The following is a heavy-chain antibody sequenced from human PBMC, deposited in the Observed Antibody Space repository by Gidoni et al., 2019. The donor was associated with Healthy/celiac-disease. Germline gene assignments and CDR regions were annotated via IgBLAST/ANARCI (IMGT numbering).Heavy chain of an antibody. J-gene: IGHJ4*02. CDR1: GGSISSSSYY. V-gene: IGHV4-39*01. D-gene: IGHD1-26*01. Sequence: QLQLQESGPGLVKPSETLSLTCTVSGGSISSSSYYWGWIRQPPGKGLEWIGSIYYSGSTYYNPSLKSRVTISVDTSKNQFSLKLSSVTAADTAVYYCARQPVGAMYYFDYWGQGTLVTVSS. CDR2: IYYSGST. CDR3: ARQPVGAMYYFDY.